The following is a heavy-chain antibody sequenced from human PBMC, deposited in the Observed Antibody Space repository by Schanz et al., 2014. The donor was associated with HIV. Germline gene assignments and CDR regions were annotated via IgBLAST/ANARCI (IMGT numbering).Heavy chain of an antibody. D-gene: IGHD1-20*01. CDR3: ARDKGDNWAGFYYYYGMDV. J-gene: IGHJ6*02. V-gene: IGHV3-7*01. CDR1: GFSFSNFG. Sequence: VHLVESGGGVVQPGRSLRLSCEVSGFSFSNFGMHWVRQAPGKGLEWVANIKQDGSEKHYVDSVKGRFTISRDNAQNSLYLQMNSLRAEDTAVYYCARDKGDNWAGFYYYYGMDVWGQGTTVTVSS. CDR2: IKQDGSEK.